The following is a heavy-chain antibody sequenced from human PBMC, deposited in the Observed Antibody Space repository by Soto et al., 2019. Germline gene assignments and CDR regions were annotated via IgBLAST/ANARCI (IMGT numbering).Heavy chain of an antibody. CDR1: GGSFSTCA. Sequence: QVQLVQSGAEVKKPGSSVKVSCKASGGSFSTCAITWVRQAPGQGLEWMGGIIPVFGTAHYAQKFQGRVTITADESTSTAYMGLSSLRSEDTAVYYCARALEEYYYDSAGYYSGYWGQGTLVTVST. CDR2: IIPVFGTA. J-gene: IGHJ4*02. V-gene: IGHV1-69*12. D-gene: IGHD3-22*01. CDR3: ARALEEYYYDSAGYYSGY.